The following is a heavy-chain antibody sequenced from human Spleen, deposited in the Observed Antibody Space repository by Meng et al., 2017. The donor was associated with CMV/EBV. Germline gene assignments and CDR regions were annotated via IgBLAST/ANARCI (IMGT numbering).Heavy chain of an antibody. CDR1: GFTFSNYW. V-gene: IGHV3-74*01. CDR2: ISSDGSGT. D-gene: IGHD6-6*01. J-gene: IGHJ4*02. Sequence: GGSLRLSCAASGFTFSNYWMSWVRQAPGKGLVWVSRISSDGSGTGYVDSVKGRFTISRDNAKNTLYLQMNSLRAEDTAVYYCARDSSSLFDYWGQGTLVTVSS. CDR3: ARDSSSLFDY.